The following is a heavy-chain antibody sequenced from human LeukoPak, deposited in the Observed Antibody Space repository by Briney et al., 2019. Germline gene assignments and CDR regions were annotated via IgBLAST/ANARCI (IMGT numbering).Heavy chain of an antibody. V-gene: IGHV4-59*01. CDR3: ARERRFGELSPFDY. Sequence: PSETLSLTCTVSGDSISSYYWSWVRQPPGKGLEWIGYIFYSGSTNYNPSLKSRVTISVDTSKNQFSLKLNSVTTADTAVYYCARERRFGELSPFDYWGQGTLVTVSS. CDR1: GDSISSYY. D-gene: IGHD3-10*01. J-gene: IGHJ4*02. CDR2: IFYSGST.